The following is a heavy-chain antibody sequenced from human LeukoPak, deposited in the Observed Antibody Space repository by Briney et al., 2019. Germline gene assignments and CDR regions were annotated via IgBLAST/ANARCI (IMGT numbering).Heavy chain of an antibody. Sequence: PGGSLRLSCAASGFSVSNTYMSWVRQAPGKGLEWVSVIYSGDSGVSTYYADSVKGRFIFSRDNSKNTLYLQMNSLRAEDTAVYFCARVLAYCGGHCYPLFDYWGQGTLVTVSS. J-gene: IGHJ4*02. CDR2: IYSGDSGVST. CDR1: GFSVSNTY. V-gene: IGHV3-53*01. CDR3: ARVLAYCGGHCYPLFDY. D-gene: IGHD2-21*02.